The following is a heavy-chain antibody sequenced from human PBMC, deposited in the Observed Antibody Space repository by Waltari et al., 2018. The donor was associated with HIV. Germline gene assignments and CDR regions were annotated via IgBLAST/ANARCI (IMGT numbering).Heavy chain of an antibody. D-gene: IGHD2-15*01. CDR1: GSTLPQLS. CDR2: FDPEDGET. CDR3: ATDFCSGGSCDAFDI. Sequence: QVQLVQSGAEVKKPGASVKVSCKVSGSTLPQLSLPWLRPAPGKGLEWMGGFDPEDGETIDAQKFQGRVTMTEDTSTDTAYMELSSLRSEDTAVYYCATDFCSGGSCDAFDIWGQGTMVTVSS. V-gene: IGHV1-24*01. J-gene: IGHJ3*02.